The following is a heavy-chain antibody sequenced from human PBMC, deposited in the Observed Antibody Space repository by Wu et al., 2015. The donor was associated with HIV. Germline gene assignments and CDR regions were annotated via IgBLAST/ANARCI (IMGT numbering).Heavy chain of an antibody. J-gene: IGHJ4*02. V-gene: IGHV1-8*01. Sequence: QVQLVQSGAEVKKPGASVKVSCKASGYTFTSYDINWVRQATGQGLEWMGWMNPRTGNTGYAQKFQGRVTMTRDTSISTANMELSSLRSDDTAVYYCARDRCSGGSCYSLFGYWGQGTLVTVSS. D-gene: IGHD2-15*01. CDR1: GYTFTSYD. CDR2: MNPRTGNT. CDR3: ARDRCSGGSCYSLFGY.